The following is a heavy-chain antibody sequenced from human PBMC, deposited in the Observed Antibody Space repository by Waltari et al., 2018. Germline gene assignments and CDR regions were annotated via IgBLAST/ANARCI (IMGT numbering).Heavy chain of an antibody. CDR1: GFTFSSYA. CDR2: LSGSGA. V-gene: IGHV3-23*01. J-gene: IGHJ2*01. CDR3: AKDRSSSRNWYFDL. D-gene: IGHD6-19*01. Sequence: EVQLLESGGGLAQPGDSLRLSCAASGFTFSSYAMSWFRQAPGKGLEWVSDLSGSGANYADSVKGRFTISRDNSKNMLYLQMNNLRVEDTAIYYCAKDRSSSRNWYFDLWGRGTLVTVSS.